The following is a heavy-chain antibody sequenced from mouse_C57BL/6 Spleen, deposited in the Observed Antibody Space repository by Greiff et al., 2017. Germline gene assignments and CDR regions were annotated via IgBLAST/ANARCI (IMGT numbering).Heavy chain of an antibody. D-gene: IGHD1-1*01. CDR2: INYDGSST. J-gene: IGHJ4*01. V-gene: IGHV5-16*01. CDR3: AREGYGSSSYYYAMDY. CDR1: GFTFSDYY. Sequence: DVKLVESEGGLVQPGSSMKLSCTASGFTFSDYYMAWVRQVPEKGLEWVANINYDGSSTYYLDSLKSRFIISRDNAKNILYLQMSSLKSEDTATYYCAREGYGSSSYYYAMDYWGQGTSVTVSS.